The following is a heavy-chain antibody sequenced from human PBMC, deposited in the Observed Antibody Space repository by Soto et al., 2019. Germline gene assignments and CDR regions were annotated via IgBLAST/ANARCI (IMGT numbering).Heavy chain of an antibody. CDR1: GGSFSGYY. Sequence: SETLSLTCAVYGGSFSGYYWSWIRQPPGKGLEWIGEINHSGSTNYNPSLKSRVTISVDTSKNQFSLKLSSVTAADTAVYYCARGKNADERAKIFHLFDYWGQGTLVTVSS. V-gene: IGHV4-34*01. CDR2: INHSGST. D-gene: IGHD2-2*01. J-gene: IGHJ4*02. CDR3: ARGKNADERAKIFHLFDY.